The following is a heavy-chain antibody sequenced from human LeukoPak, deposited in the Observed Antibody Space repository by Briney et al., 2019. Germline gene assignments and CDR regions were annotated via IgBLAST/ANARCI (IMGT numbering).Heavy chain of an antibody. V-gene: IGHV5-10-1*01. CDR1: GYSFTSYW. D-gene: IGHD2-2*01. CDR2: IDPSDSYT. Sequence: GESPRISCKGSGYSFTSYWISWVRQMPGKGLEWMRTIDPSDSYTNYSPSFQGHVTISADKSISTAYLQWSSLKASDTAMYYCARLSDCSSTSCYGGVTSYYYYGMDVWGQGTTVTVSS. J-gene: IGHJ6*02. CDR3: ARLSDCSSTSCYGGVTSYYYYGMDV.